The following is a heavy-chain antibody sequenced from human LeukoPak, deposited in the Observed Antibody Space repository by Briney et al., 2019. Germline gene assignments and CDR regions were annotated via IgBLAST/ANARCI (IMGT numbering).Heavy chain of an antibody. D-gene: IGHD4-17*01. Sequence: SGTLSLTCTVSGCSISSCYWSWIRQPAGKGLEWIGRIYTSGSTNYHPSLKSRVTMSVDTSKNQFSLKLSSVTAADTAVYYCARIHGDYKVYYYYSYMDVWGKGTTVTVSS. V-gene: IGHV4-4*07. CDR2: IYTSGST. CDR3: ARIHGDYKVYYYYSYMDV. J-gene: IGHJ6*03. CDR1: GCSISSCY.